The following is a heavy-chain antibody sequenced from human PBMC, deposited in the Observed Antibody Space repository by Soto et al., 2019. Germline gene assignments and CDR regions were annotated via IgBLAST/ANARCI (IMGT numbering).Heavy chain of an antibody. CDR1: GGTFSSYA. J-gene: IGHJ6*02. CDR2: IIPIFGTA. V-gene: IGHV1-69*01. Sequence: QVQLVQSGAEVKKPGSSVKVSCKASGGTFSSYAISWVRQAPGQGLEWMGGIIPIFGTANYAQKFQGRVTITADESTSTDYMELSSLRSEDTAVYYCARGTFKSMVRGVRRTGYYYGMDVWGQGTTVTVSS. CDR3: ARGTFKSMVRGVRRTGYYYGMDV. D-gene: IGHD3-10*01.